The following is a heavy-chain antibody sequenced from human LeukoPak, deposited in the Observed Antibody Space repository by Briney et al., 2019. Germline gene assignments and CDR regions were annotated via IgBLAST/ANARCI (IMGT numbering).Heavy chain of an antibody. V-gene: IGHV1-69*06. CDR3: ARDLYDYGDYRDAFDI. CDR1: GGTFSSYA. J-gene: IGHJ3*02. Sequence: GASVKVSCKASGGTFSSYAINWVRQAPGQGLEWMGGIIPIFGTANYAQKFQGRVTITADKSTSTAYMELSSLRSEDTAVYYCARDLYDYGDYRDAFDIWGQGTMVTVSS. CDR2: IIPIFGTA. D-gene: IGHD4-17*01.